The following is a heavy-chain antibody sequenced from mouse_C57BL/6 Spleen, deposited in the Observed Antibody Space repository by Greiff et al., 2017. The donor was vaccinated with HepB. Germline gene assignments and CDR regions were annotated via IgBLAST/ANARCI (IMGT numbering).Heavy chain of an antibody. J-gene: IGHJ2*01. V-gene: IGHV5-17*01. D-gene: IGHD3-3*01. CDR1: GFTFSDYG. CDR3: ARGRAHFDY. CDR2: ISSGSSTI. Sequence: EVKLMESGGGLVKPGGSLKLSCAASGFTFSDYGMHWVRQAPEKGLEWVAYISSGSSTIYYADTVKGRFTISRDNAKNTRFLQMTSLRSEDTAMYYCARGRAHFDYWGQGTTLTVSS.